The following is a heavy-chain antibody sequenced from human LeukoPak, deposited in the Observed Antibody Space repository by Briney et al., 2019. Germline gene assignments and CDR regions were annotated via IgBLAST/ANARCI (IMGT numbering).Heavy chain of an antibody. J-gene: IGHJ4*02. CDR2: IIPIFGTA. Sequence: ASVKVSFKASGGTFSSYAISWVRQAPGQGLEWMGGIIPIFGTANYAQKFQGRVTITADESTSTAYMELSSLRSEDTAVYYCARSPSVVPAAGFDYWGQGTLVTVSS. CDR1: GGTFSSYA. V-gene: IGHV1-69*13. CDR3: ARSPSVVPAAGFDY. D-gene: IGHD2-2*01.